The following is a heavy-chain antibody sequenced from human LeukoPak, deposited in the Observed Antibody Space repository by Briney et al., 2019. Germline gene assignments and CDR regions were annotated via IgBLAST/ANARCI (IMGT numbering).Heavy chain of an antibody. CDR1: GFTFSSYA. Sequence: TGGSLRLSCAASGFTFSSYAMSWVRQAPGKGLEWVSAISGSGGSTYYADSVKGRFTISRDNSKNTLYLQMNSLRAEDTAVYYCAKDHVVPAARGDYYYYGMDVWGQGTTVTVSS. V-gene: IGHV3-23*01. J-gene: IGHJ6*02. CDR3: AKDHVVPAARGDYYYYGMDV. CDR2: ISGSGGST. D-gene: IGHD2-2*01.